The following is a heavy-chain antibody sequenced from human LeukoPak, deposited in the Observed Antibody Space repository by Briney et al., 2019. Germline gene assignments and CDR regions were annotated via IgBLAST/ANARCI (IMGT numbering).Heavy chain of an antibody. J-gene: IGHJ5*02. V-gene: IGHV1-69*02. CDR2: IIPIIGIA. CDR1: GGTFSSYN. CDR3: ARSSIWNDLWWFDP. Sequence: GSSVKVSCKASGGTFSSYNISWVRQAPGQGLEWMGRIIPIIGIANYAQKFQGRVTITTDKSTSTAYMELSSLRSEDTAVYYCARSSIWNDLWWFDPWGQGTLVTVSS. D-gene: IGHD1-1*01.